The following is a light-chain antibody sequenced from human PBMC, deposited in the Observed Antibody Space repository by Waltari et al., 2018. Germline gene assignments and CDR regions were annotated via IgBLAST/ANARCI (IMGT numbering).Light chain of an antibody. CDR3: QQSFSTPYT. CDR1: QSISSY. CDR2: STS. J-gene: IGKJ2*01. Sequence: DIRMTQSPSSLSASLGDRVTITCRASQSISSYVNWYQQKPGKAPKLLMYSTSSLQSGVPSRFSGSGSGTDFTLTVSSLQPEDFATYYCQQSFSTPYTFGQGTKLE. V-gene: IGKV1-39*01.